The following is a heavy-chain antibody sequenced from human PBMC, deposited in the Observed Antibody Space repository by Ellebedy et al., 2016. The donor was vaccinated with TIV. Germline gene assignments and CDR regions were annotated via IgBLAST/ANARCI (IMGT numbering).Heavy chain of an antibody. Sequence: GESLKISCAASGFSFRSYWMSWARQAPGKGLEWVANIYQDGSEKYYVDSVEGRFTISRDNAKNELYLQMKSLKVEDTAVYYCARRGSYGDYAVHVNSWFDSWGQGTPVTVSP. V-gene: IGHV3-7*01. J-gene: IGHJ5*01. CDR2: IYQDGSEK. D-gene: IGHD4-17*01. CDR1: GFSFRSYW. CDR3: ARRGSYGDYAVHVNSWFDS.